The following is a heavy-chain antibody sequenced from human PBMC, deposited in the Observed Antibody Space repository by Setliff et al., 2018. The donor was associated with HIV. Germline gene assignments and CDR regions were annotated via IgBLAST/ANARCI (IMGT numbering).Heavy chain of an antibody. V-gene: IGHV4-39*02. D-gene: IGHD1-1*01. CDR1: GVSTSSSSYY. Sequence: SETLSLTCTVSGVSTSSSSYYWGWIRQPPGKGLDWIGYIYYSGSTYYNPSLKSRLTISVDTSKNHFSLKLTSVTAADTAVYYCARDIIARTYWYFDLWGRGTLVTVPQ. CDR3: ARDIIARTYWYFDL. CDR2: IYYSGST. J-gene: IGHJ2*01.